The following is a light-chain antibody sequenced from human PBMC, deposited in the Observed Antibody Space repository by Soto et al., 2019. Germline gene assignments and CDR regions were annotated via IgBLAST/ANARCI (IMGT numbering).Light chain of an antibody. CDR2: EVN. Sequence: LTQPASVSGSPGQSITISCTGTSSDVGSYNLVSWYQQHPGKAPKVMIYEVNKRPSGVSNRFSGSKSGNTASLTISGLQAEDEADYYCCSYAGSSTYVFGTGTKVTVL. J-gene: IGLJ1*01. V-gene: IGLV2-23*02. CDR1: SSDVGSYNL. CDR3: CSYAGSSTYV.